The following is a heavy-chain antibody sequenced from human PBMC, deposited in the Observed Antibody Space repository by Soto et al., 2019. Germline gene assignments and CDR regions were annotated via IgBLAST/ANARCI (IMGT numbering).Heavy chain of an antibody. CDR2: ISGSSSYT. CDR1: GFTFSDYY. Sequence: GGSLRLSCAASGFTFSDYYMSWIRQAPGKGLEWVSYISGSSSYTNYADSVKGRFTISRDNAKNSLYLQMNSLRAEDTAVYYCARSSNYYGMDVWGQGTTVTVSS. CDR3: ARSSNYYGMDV. D-gene: IGHD6-19*01. V-gene: IGHV3-11*06. J-gene: IGHJ6*02.